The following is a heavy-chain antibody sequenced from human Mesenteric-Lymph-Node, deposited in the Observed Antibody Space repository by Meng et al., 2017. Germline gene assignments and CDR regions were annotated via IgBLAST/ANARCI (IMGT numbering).Heavy chain of an antibody. V-gene: IGHV4-34*01. CDR3: ADSSGYLRSFDY. CDR1: AGAFSGYY. J-gene: IGHJ4*02. D-gene: IGHD3-22*01. CDR2: INHSGST. Sequence: QQLLQQLVARIMTPSETPSLTCAVYAGAFSGYYWSWIRQPPGKGLDGIVEINHSGSTNYNPSLKSRVTISVDTSKNQFSLKLSSVTAADTAVYYCADSSGYLRSFDYWGQGTLVTVSS.